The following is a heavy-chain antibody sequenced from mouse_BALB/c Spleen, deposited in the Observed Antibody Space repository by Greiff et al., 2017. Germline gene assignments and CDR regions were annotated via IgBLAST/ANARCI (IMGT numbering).Heavy chain of an antibody. CDR2: ISTYYGDA. CDR1: GYTFTDYA. V-gene: IGHV1S137*01. Sequence: VKVVESGAELVRPGVSVKISCKGSGYTFTDYAMHWVKQSHAKSLEWIGVISTYYGDASYNQKFKGKATMTVDKSSSTAYMELARLTSEDSAIYYCARAEDDSFAYWGQGTLVTVSA. J-gene: IGHJ3*01. CDR3: ARAEDDSFAY. D-gene: IGHD2-12*01.